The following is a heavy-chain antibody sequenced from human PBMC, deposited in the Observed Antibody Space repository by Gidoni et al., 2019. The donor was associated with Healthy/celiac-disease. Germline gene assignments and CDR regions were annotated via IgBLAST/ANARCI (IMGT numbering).Heavy chain of an antibody. Sequence: QVQLQESGPGLVKPSETLSLTCTVSGGPISSYYWSWIRQPPGKGLEWSGYIYYSGSTNYNPSLKSRVTISVDTSKNQFSRKLSSVTAADTAVYYCARHVLWFGELSHGMDVWGQGTTVTVSS. CDR2: IYYSGST. CDR3: ARHVLWFGELSHGMDV. V-gene: IGHV4-59*08. J-gene: IGHJ6*02. D-gene: IGHD3-10*01. CDR1: GGPISSYY.